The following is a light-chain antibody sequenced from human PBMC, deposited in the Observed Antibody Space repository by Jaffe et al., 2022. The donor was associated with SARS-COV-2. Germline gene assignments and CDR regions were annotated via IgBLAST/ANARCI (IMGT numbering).Light chain of an antibody. CDR3: HQFYSPPFT. J-gene: IGKJ3*01. CDR1: QSVLFTSNNKNY. V-gene: IGKV4-1*01. CDR2: WAS. Sequence: DIVLTQSPDSLAVSLGERATIDCKSSQSVLFTSNNKNYLAWYQQKPGQPPKLLFYWASTRESGVSDRFSGSGSGTEFTLTISDLQAEDVAVYFCHQFYSPPFTFGPGTTVEIK.